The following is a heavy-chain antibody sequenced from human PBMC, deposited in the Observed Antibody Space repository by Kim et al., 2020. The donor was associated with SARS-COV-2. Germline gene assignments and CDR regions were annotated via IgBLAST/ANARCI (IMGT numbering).Heavy chain of an antibody. CDR1: GGSISSSSYY. Sequence: SETLSLTCTVSGGSISSSSYYWGWIRQPPGKGLEWIGSIYYSGSTYYNPSLKSRVTISVDTSKNQFSLKLSSVTAADTAVYYCASLPAAILRDAFDIWGQGTMVTVSS. CDR2: IYYSGST. D-gene: IGHD2-2*02. J-gene: IGHJ3*02. CDR3: ASLPAAILRDAFDI. V-gene: IGHV4-39*01.